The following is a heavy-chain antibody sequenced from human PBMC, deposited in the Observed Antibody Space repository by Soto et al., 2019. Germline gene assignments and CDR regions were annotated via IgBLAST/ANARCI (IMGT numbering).Heavy chain of an antibody. CDR3: ARAPYDILTGYYTFDY. CDR2: IYYSGST. D-gene: IGHD3-9*01. Sequence: SETLSLTCTVSGGSISSGGYYWSWIRQHPGKGLEWIGYIYYSGSTYYNPSLKSRVTISVDTSKNQFSLKLSSVTAADTAVYYCARAPYDILTGYYTFDYWGKGTLVTVSS. CDR1: GGSISSGGYY. V-gene: IGHV4-31*03. J-gene: IGHJ4*02.